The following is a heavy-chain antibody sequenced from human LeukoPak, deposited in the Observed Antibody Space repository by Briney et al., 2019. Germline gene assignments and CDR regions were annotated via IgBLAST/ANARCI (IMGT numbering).Heavy chain of an antibody. Sequence: TSQTLSLTCTVSGGSISSGSYYWRWIRQPAGKGLEWVGRIYTSGSTNYNPSLKSRVTISVDTSKNQFSLKLSSVAAADTAVYYCARAYYDFWSGSASAFDIWGQGTMVTVSS. V-gene: IGHV4-61*02. CDR1: GGSISSGSYY. CDR2: IYTSGST. CDR3: ARAYYDFWSGSASAFDI. D-gene: IGHD3-3*01. J-gene: IGHJ3*02.